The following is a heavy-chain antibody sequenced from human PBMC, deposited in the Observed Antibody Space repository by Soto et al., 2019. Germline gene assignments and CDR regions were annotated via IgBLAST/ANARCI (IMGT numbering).Heavy chain of an antibody. V-gene: IGHV4-31*03. J-gene: IGHJ5*02. Sequence: SETLSLTCTVSGGSISSGGYYWSWIRQHPGKGLEWIGYIYYSGSTYYNPSLKSRVTISVDTSKNQFSLKLSSVTAADTAVYYCARGGTRLRSNWFDPWGQGTLVTVSS. CDR3: ARGGTRLRSNWFDP. CDR2: IYYSGST. D-gene: IGHD4-17*01. CDR1: GGSISSGGYY.